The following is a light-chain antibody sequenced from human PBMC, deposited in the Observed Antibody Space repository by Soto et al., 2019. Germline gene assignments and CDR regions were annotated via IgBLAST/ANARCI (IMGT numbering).Light chain of an antibody. CDR2: GND. CDR3: SSYAGSSNV. V-gene: IGLV1-40*01. J-gene: IGLJ1*01. Sequence: QSALTQPPSVSGAPGQRITISCTGGSFNIGAGYDVHWYQQLPGTAPKLLIYGNDNRPSGVPDRFSGSKSGNTASLTVSGLQAEDEADYYCSSYAGSSNVFGTGTKLTVL. CDR1: SFNIGAGYD.